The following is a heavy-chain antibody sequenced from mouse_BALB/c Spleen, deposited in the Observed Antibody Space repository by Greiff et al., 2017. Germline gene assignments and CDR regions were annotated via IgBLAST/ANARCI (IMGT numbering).Heavy chain of an antibody. V-gene: IGHV5-9-4*01. D-gene: IGHD4-1*01. CDR2: ISSGGSYT. Sequence: EVQLVESGGGLVKPGGSLKLSCAASGFTFSSYAMSWVRQSPEKRLEWVAEISSGGSYTYYPDTVTGRFTISRDNAKNTLYLEMSSLRSEDTAMYYCAKLGGGYFDYWGQGTTLTVSS. CDR3: AKLGGGYFDY. CDR1: GFTFSSYA. J-gene: IGHJ2*01.